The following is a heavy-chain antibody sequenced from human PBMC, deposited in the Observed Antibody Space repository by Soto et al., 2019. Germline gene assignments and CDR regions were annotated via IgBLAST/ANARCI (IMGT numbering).Heavy chain of an antibody. V-gene: IGHV1-2*04. Sequence: AASVKVSCKASGYTFTGYYMHWVRQAPGQGLEWMGWINPNSGGTNYAQKFQGWVTMTRDTSISTAYMELSRLRSDDTAVYYCARALPFLEWVREVDCYYYGMDVSGQGTTITVSS. D-gene: IGHD3-3*01. CDR3: ARALPFLEWVREVDCYYYGMDV. CDR2: INPNSGGT. J-gene: IGHJ6*02. CDR1: GYTFTGYY.